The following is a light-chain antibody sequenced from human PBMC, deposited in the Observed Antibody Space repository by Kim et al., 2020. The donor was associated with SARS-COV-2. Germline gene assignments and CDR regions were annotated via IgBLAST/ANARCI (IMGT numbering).Light chain of an antibody. CDR3: QSFDSSLTGYV. Sequence: RVTISCTGNSSNIGGGYDVHWYQQLPGTAPKLLIYGNNNRPSGVPERFSASKSGTSASLVITGLQAEDEADYYCQSFDSSLTGYVFGTGTKVTVL. CDR2: GNN. V-gene: IGLV1-40*01. CDR1: SSNIGGGYD. J-gene: IGLJ1*01.